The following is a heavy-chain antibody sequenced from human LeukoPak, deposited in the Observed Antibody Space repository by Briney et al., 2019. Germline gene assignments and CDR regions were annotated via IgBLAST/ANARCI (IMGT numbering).Heavy chain of an antibody. D-gene: IGHD3-10*01. CDR1: GFTFSSYG. CDR2: IWYDGSNK. CDR3: AKDPGGTMIRGVRRFDP. V-gene: IGHV3-33*06. Sequence: GGSLRLSCAASGFTFSSYGMHWVRQDPGKGLEWVAVIWYDGSNKYYADSVKGRFTISRDNSKNTLYLQMNSLRAEDTAVYYCAKDPGGTMIRGVRRFDPWGQGTLVTVSS. J-gene: IGHJ5*02.